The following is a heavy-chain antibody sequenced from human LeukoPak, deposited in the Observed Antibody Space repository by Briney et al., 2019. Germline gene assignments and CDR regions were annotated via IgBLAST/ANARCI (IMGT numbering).Heavy chain of an antibody. CDR3: ARGAVSGGFGAFYYYMDG. J-gene: IGHJ6*03. V-gene: IGHV4-34*01. CDR1: GGFFSGSF. Sequence: PSGTLSLTCAVSGGFFSGSFWSGIRQPPGKGVEWIGDINHRGSAHYNPSLKSRVTISLDTSKNQLSLKVSSVTAADTSVYYCARGAVSGGFGAFYYYMDGWGKGTTVTVSS. CDR2: INHRGSA. D-gene: IGHD3-16*01.